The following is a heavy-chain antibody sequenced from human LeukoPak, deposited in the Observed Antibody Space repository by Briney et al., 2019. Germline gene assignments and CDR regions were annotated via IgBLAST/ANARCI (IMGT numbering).Heavy chain of an antibody. CDR2: INWNGGST. V-gene: IGHV3-20*04. J-gene: IGHJ4*02. CDR1: GFTFDDYG. Sequence: GGSLRLSCAASGFTFDDYGMSWVHQAPGKGLEWVSGINWNGGSTGYADSVKGRFTISRDNAKNSLYLQMNSLRAEDTAVYYCARDPAMQTWLSAYYFDYWGQGTQVTVSS. D-gene: IGHD3-22*01. CDR3: ARDPAMQTWLSAYYFDY.